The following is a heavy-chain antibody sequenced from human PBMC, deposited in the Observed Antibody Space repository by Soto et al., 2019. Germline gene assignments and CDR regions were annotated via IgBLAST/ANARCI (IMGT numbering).Heavy chain of an antibody. CDR3: AKGGRQWLVTSDFNY. V-gene: IGHV3-30*18. CDR1: GFTFSDYA. Sequence: PGGSLRLPCEPSGFTFSDYASHWVRQAPGKGLEWVAGVSHDGRNTHYADSGKGRFTISRDSSKNTVSLEMTSLRAEDTAVYYCAKGGRQWLVTSDFNYWGQGA. J-gene: IGHJ4*02. D-gene: IGHD6-19*01. CDR2: VSHDGRNT.